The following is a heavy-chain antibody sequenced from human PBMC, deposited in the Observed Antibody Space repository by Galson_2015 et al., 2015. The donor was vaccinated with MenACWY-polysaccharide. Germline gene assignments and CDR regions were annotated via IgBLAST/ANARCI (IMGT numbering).Heavy chain of an antibody. CDR2: INADGSAT. Sequence: SLRLSCAASGFSFNTYWMHWVRHAPGKGLVWVSRINADGSATGYADSVRGRFTISRDNAKNTLYLEMNSLRAEDTAVYYCTKAGAKYCSGSSCYFNWFAPWGPGTLVTVSS. D-gene: IGHD2-15*01. CDR1: GFSFNTYW. J-gene: IGHJ5*02. V-gene: IGHV3-74*01. CDR3: TKAGAKYCSGSSCYFNWFAP.